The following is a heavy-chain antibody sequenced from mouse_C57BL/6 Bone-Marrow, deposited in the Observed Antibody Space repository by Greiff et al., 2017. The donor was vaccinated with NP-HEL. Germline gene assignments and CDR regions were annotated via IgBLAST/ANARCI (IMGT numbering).Heavy chain of an antibody. D-gene: IGHD1-1*01. CDR1: GFTFSSYA. Sequence: EVKLMESGGGLVKPGGSLKLSCAASGFTFSSYAMSWVRQTPEKRLEWVATISDGGSYTYYPDNVQGRFTISRDNAKNNLYLQMSHLKSEDTAMYYCARFITTVGMDYWGQGTSVTVSS. CDR2: ISDGGSYT. CDR3: ARFITTVGMDY. V-gene: IGHV5-4*03. J-gene: IGHJ4*01.